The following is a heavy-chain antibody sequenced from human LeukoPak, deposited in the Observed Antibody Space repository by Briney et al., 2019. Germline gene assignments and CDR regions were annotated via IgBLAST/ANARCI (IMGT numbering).Heavy chain of an antibody. CDR3: AKVEAMVRGVTYDAFDI. J-gene: IGHJ3*02. V-gene: IGHV3-23*01. Sequence: GGSLRLSCVASGLTFSSHAMTWVRQTPGKGLEWVSGITGSGGTTYHADSVKGRFTISRDNSKNTLYPQMNSLRAEDTAVYYCAKVEAMVRGVTYDAFDIWGQGTMVTVSS. CDR2: ITGSGGTT. CDR1: GLTFSSHA. D-gene: IGHD3-10*01.